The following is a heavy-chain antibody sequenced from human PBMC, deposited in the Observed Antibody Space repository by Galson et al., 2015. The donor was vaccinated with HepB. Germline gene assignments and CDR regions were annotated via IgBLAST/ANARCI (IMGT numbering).Heavy chain of an antibody. CDR1: GGSISSYY. D-gene: IGHD3-10*01. CDR3: ASDYGSGSFGFDP. CDR2: IYYSGST. Sequence: LSLTCTVSGGSISSYYWSWIRQPPGKGLEWIGYIYYSGSTYYNPSLKSRVTISVDTSKNQFSLKLSSVTAADTAVYYCASDYGSGSFGFDPWGQGTLVTVSS. V-gene: IGHV4-30-4*01. J-gene: IGHJ5*02.